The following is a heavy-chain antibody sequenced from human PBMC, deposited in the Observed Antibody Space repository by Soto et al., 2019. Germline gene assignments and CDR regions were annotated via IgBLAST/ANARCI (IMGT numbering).Heavy chain of an antibody. D-gene: IGHD6-13*01. CDR2: ISYDGSNK. CDR3: AKDTRYSRSWYYYYYGMDV. Sequence: GGSLRLSCAASGFTFSSYGMHWVRQAPGKGLEWVAVISYDGSNKYYADSVKGRFTISRDNSKNTLYLQMNSLRAEDTAVYYCAKDTRYSRSWYYYYYGMDVWGQGTTVTVSS. V-gene: IGHV3-30*18. J-gene: IGHJ6*02. CDR1: GFTFSSYG.